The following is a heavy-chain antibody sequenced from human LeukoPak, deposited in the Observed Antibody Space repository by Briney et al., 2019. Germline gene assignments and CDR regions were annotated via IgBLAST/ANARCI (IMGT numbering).Heavy chain of an antibody. CDR2: IYYSGST. CDR3: ARQHDSYFDY. V-gene: IGHV4-39*01. J-gene: IGHJ4*02. Sequence: SETLSLTCTVSGGSISSSSYYWGWIRQPPGKGLEWIGSIYYSGSTYYNPSPKSRVTISVDTSKNQFSLKLSSMTAADTAVYYCARQHDSYFDYWGQGTLVTVSS. D-gene: IGHD3-22*01. CDR1: GGSISSSSYY.